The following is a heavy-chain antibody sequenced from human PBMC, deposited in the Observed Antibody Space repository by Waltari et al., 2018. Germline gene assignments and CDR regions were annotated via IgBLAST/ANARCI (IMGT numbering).Heavy chain of an antibody. V-gene: IGHV1-8*01. CDR1: GYTFTRND. D-gene: IGHD3-3*01. CDR2: MNPNNGNT. J-gene: IGHJ4*02. Sequence: VQLVQSGAEVKKPGASVKVSCNASGYTFTRNDINWVRQATGQGPEWMGWMNPNNGNTGYAQKFQGRVTMTRDTSINTAYLELTSLTSDDTAVYYCAKTGDFYSLEYWGQGSLVTVSS. CDR3: AKTGDFYSLEY.